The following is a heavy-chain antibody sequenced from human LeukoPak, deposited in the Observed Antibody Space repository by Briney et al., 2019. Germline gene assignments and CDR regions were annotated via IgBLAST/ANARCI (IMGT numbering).Heavy chain of an antibody. J-gene: IGHJ5*02. CDR3: VKGSTSWFRAWFDP. CDR1: GFTVSSNS. CDR2: IYSGGST. D-gene: IGHD3-10*01. Sequence: GGSLRLSCAASGFTVSSNSMSWVRQAPGKGLEWVSIIYSGGSTSYADSVKGRFTISRDNAKNSLYLQMSSLREEDTAFYYCVKGSTSWFRAWFDPWGQGTLVTVSS. V-gene: IGHV3-53*01.